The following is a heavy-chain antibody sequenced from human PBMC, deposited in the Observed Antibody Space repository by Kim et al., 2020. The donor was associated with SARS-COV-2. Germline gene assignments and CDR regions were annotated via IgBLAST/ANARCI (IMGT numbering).Heavy chain of an antibody. CDR1: GFTFSSYG. J-gene: IGHJ4*02. V-gene: IGHV3-30*18. CDR2: ISYDGSNK. D-gene: IGHD3-10*01. Sequence: GGSLRLSCAASGFTFSSYGMHWVRQAPGKGLEWVAVISYDGSNKYYADSVKGRFTISRDNSKNTLYLQMNSLRAEDTAVYYCAKAYAVYYYGSGSYYALDYWGQGTLVTVSS. CDR3: AKAYAVYYYGSGSYYALDY.